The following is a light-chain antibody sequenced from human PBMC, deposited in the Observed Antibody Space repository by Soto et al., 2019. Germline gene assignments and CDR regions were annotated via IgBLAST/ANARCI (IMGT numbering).Light chain of an antibody. CDR2: KAS. CDR3: QQYNSYPWT. J-gene: IGKJ1*01. V-gene: IGKV1-5*03. Sequence: DIQMTQSPSTLSGSVGDRVTITCRASQTISSWLAWYQQKPGKAPKLLIYKASTLKSGVPSGFSGSGSGTEFTLTISSLQPDGFATYYCQQYNSYPWTFGQGTKVDI. CDR1: QTISSW.